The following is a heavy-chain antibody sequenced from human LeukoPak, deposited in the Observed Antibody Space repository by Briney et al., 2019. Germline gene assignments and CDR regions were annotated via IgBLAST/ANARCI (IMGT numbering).Heavy chain of an antibody. CDR1: KFTFSSYA. CDR2: ISGGSGSK. D-gene: IGHD1-26*01. V-gene: IGHV3-23*01. CDR3: ASDSRYSGSYGAFDI. J-gene: IGHJ3*02. Sequence: GGSLRLSCVASKFTFSSYAMSWVRQAPGKGLEWVAAISGGSGSKYYADSVKGRFTISRDNSKNTLYLQMHSLSPEDAAVYYCASDSRYSGSYGAFDIWGQGTMVTVSS.